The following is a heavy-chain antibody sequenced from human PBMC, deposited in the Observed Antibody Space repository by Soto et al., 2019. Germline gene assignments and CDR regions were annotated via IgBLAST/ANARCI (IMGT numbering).Heavy chain of an antibody. D-gene: IGHD7-27*01. CDR1: GFTFSSYA. CDR3: ARERRINWGSWYFDL. Sequence: GGSLRLSCAASGFTFSSYAMHWVRQAPGKGLEWVAVISYDGSNKYYADSVKGRFTISRDNSKNTLYLQMNSLRAEDTAVYYCARERRINWGSWYFDLWGRGTLVTVSS. V-gene: IGHV3-30-3*01. CDR2: ISYDGSNK. J-gene: IGHJ2*01.